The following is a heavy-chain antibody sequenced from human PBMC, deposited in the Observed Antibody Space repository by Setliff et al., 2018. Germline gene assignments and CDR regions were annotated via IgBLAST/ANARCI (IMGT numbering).Heavy chain of an antibody. CDR3: ASMSGIQYMDV. V-gene: IGHV4-28*01. Sequence: PSETLSLTCAVSGVSVNSLTWWSWVRQTPGQGLEWIGFIYHDGNPKFNPSVNYNPDLKSRVTMSIDTSKNQFSLSLSSVTAADTAVYYGASMSGIQYMDVWGKGTTVTVSS. CDR1: GVSVNSLTW. J-gene: IGHJ6*03. D-gene: IGHD6-25*01. CDR2: IYHDGNP.